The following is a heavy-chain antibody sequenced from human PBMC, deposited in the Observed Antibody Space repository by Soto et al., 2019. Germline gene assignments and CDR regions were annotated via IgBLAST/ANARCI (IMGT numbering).Heavy chain of an antibody. Sequence: EVQLVESGGGLVHPGGSWELSGEALGFNFVKTWLHWVRQAQGKGLEWVSRMNSDGRTTNYADSVKGRFTVSRDNAKNTLYLQMNSLRAEDTAVYYCATAEVDYWGPGTLVTVSS. J-gene: IGHJ4*02. V-gene: IGHV3-74*01. CDR2: MNSDGRTT. CDR1: GFNFVKTW. CDR3: ATAEVDY.